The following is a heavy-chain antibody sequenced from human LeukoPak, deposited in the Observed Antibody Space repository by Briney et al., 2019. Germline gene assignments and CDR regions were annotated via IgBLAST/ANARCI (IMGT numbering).Heavy chain of an antibody. CDR1: GLTFSSYG. Sequence: PGGSLRLSCAASGLTFSSYGMSWARQAPGKGLELVSAISGSGGSTYYADSVKGRFTISRDNSKNTLYLQMNSLRAEDTAVYYCAKDTTRGYYDSSGYFGAFDIWGQETMVTVSS. CDR3: AKDTTRGYYDSSGYFGAFDI. CDR2: ISGSGGST. J-gene: IGHJ3*02. D-gene: IGHD3-22*01. V-gene: IGHV3-23*01.